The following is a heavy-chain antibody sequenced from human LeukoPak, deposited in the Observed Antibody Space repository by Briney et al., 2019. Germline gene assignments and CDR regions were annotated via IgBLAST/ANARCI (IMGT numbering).Heavy chain of an antibody. D-gene: IGHD3-10*01. CDR3: ARETKYYGSGSYFDY. Sequence: PSETLSLTCAVYGESFSGYYWSWIRQPPGKGLEWIGEINHSGSTNYNPSLKSRVTISVDTSKNKFSLKLSSVTAADTAVYYCARETKYYGSGSYFDYWGQGTLVTVSP. V-gene: IGHV4-34*01. CDR2: INHSGST. CDR1: GESFSGYY. J-gene: IGHJ4*02.